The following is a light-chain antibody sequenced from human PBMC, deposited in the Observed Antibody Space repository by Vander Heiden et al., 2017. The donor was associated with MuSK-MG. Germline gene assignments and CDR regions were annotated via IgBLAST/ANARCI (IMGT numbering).Light chain of an antibody. CDR1: SSNIGINT. J-gene: IGLJ2*01. CDR2: SNN. V-gene: IGLV1-44*01. CDR3: AAWDDSLNGHVV. Sequence: QSVLTQPPSASATPGQRVTIPCSGSSSNIGINTVNWYQQLPGTAPKLLIHSNNQRPSGVPDRFSGSKSGTSASLAISGLQSEDEADYYCAAWDDSLNGHVVFGGGTKLTVL.